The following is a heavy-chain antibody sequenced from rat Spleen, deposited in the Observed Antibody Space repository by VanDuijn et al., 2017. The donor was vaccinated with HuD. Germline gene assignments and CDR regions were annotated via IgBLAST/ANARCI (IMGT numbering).Heavy chain of an antibody. Sequence: EVQLVESGGGLVQPGRSLKLSCAASGFTFSDYNMAWVRQAPKKGLEWVATISYDGSSTYYRDSVKGRFTISRDNAKSDLYLQMDSLRSEDTATYYCARHVNYSGGVMDAWGQGASVTVSS. CDR3: ARHVNYSGGVMDA. CDR2: ISYDGSST. V-gene: IGHV5-7*01. CDR1: GFTFSDYN. J-gene: IGHJ4*01. D-gene: IGHD1-1*01.